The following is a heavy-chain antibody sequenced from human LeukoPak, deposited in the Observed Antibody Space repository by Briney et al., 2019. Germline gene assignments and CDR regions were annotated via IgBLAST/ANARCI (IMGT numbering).Heavy chain of an antibody. CDR3: ARDKPGGGFDP. J-gene: IGHJ5*02. D-gene: IGHD1-14*01. CDR2: IYHSGST. V-gene: IGHV4-38-2*02. Sequence: SSETLSLTCAVSGYSISSGYYWGWIRQPPGKGLEWIGSIYHSGSTYYNPSLKSRVTISVDTSKNQFSLKLSSVTAADTAVYYCARDKPGGGFDPWGQGTLVTDSS. CDR1: GYSISSGYY.